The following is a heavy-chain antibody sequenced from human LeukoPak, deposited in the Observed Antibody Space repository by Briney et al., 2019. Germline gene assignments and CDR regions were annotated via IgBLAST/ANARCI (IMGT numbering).Heavy chain of an antibody. CDR1: GGSISSGDYY. D-gene: IGHD1-26*01. CDR2: IYYSGST. CDR3: ARAVGWGLPYYFDY. V-gene: IGHV4-30-4*01. J-gene: IGHJ4*02. Sequence: SETLSLTCTVSGGSISSGDYYWSWIRQPPGKGLEWIGYIYYSGSTYYNPSLRSRVTISVDTSKNQFSLKLSSVTAADTAVYYCARAVGWGLPYYFDYWGQGTLVTVSS.